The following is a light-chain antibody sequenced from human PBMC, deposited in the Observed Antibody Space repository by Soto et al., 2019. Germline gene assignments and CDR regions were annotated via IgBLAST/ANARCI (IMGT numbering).Light chain of an antibody. CDR3: QQYQSSRWT. Sequence: EIVLTQSPGTLSLSPGERATLSCRASQSVASAYLAWYQHTPGQAPRLLIYGASSRATGIADRFSGSGSGTDFTLTISSLEPEDFAVYYCQQYQSSRWTFGQGTKVEAK. J-gene: IGKJ1*01. CDR1: QSVASAY. V-gene: IGKV3-20*01. CDR2: GAS.